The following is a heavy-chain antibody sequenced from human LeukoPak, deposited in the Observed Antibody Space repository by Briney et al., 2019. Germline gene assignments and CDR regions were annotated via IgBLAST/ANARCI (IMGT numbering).Heavy chain of an antibody. CDR2: INHSGST. CDR3: ARQGSYSSGWYGVNYFDY. CDR1: GGSFSGYY. Sequence: SETLSLTYAVYGGSFSGYYWSWIRQPPGKGLEWIGEINHSGSTNYSPSLKSRVTISVDTSKNQFSLKLSSVTAADTAVYYCARQGSYSSGWYGVNYFDYWGQGTLVTVSS. D-gene: IGHD6-19*01. V-gene: IGHV4-34*01. J-gene: IGHJ4*02.